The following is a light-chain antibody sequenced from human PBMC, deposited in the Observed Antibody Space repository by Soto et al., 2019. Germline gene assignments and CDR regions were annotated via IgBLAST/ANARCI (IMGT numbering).Light chain of an antibody. CDR1: QSISSW. CDR2: KAS. Sequence: DIPMTQSPSTLSASVGDRVTITCRASQSISSWLAWYQQKPGQAPKLLIYKASDLQSGISSRFSGGGSGTEFTLTISSLQPDDYATYYCQQYKVYPYIFGQGTKLE. CDR3: QQYKVYPYI. J-gene: IGKJ2*01. V-gene: IGKV1-5*03.